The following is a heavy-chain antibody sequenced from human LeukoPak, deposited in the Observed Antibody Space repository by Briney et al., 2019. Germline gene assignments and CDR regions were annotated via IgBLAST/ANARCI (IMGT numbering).Heavy chain of an antibody. CDR2: ISWNSGSI. CDR1: GFTFSSYG. D-gene: IGHD2-21*02. CDR3: AKGLGDPGDY. V-gene: IGHV3-9*01. J-gene: IGHJ4*02. Sequence: GGSLRLSCAASGFTFSSYGMHWVRQAPGKGLEWVSGISWNSGSIGYADSVKGRFTISRDNAKNSLYLQMNSLRAEDTALYYCAKGLGDPGDYWGQGTLVTVSS.